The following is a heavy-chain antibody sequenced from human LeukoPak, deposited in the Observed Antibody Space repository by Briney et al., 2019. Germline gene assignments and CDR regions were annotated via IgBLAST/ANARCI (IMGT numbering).Heavy chain of an antibody. CDR3: AKDRDYGDYPSAYYYYMDV. CDR2: IRYDGTNK. D-gene: IGHD4-17*01. V-gene: IGHV3-30*02. J-gene: IGHJ6*03. Sequence: GESLRLSCAASGFTFSSYGIHWVRQPPGKGLEWVSFIRYDGTNKWYADSVKGRFTISRDNSKNTLYLQMNSVRVEDTGVYHCAKDRDYGDYPSAYYYYMDVGGNGTTVTVSS. CDR1: GFTFSSYG.